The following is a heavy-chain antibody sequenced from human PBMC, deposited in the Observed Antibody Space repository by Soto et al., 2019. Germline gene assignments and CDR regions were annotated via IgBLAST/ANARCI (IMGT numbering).Heavy chain of an antibody. J-gene: IGHJ4*02. CDR1: GFTVSSYD. V-gene: IGHV3-13*01. CDR3: ARGTMVRGTLDAGISGPLDY. CDR2: LGAGGDT. Sequence: EVQLVESGGGLVQPGGSLRLACAASGFTVSSYDMHWVRHVTGKGLEWVSTLGAGGDTYFPDSVKGRFTISRDHAKNSLYLQMNNLGAGDTAVYYCARGTMVRGTLDAGISGPLDYWGQGTLVAVSS. D-gene: IGHD3-10*01.